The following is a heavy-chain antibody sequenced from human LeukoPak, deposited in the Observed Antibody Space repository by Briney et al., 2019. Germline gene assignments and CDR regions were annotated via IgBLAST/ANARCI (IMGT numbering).Heavy chain of an antibody. Sequence: GGSLRLSCAASGFIFSSHEMNWVRQAPGKGLEWISYISSNGKNTHYADSVKGSFTISRDNAKNSVSLQLSSLRAEDTAVYYCARGWYDILPFDVWGKGTTVTISS. CDR1: GFIFSSHE. V-gene: IGHV3-48*03. CDR3: ARGWYDILPFDV. J-gene: IGHJ6*04. CDR2: ISSNGKNT. D-gene: IGHD3-9*01.